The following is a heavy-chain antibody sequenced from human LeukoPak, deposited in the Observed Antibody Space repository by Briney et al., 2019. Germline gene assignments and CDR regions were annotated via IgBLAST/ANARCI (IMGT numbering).Heavy chain of an antibody. CDR3: VRHTTSGWYQVVY. J-gene: IGHJ4*02. CDR1: GDSIGTYY. V-gene: IGHV4-59*01. Sequence: SETLSLTCTVSGDSIGTYYWSWIRQPPGKGLEWIGYIYFSGSTDHNPSLKSRVTISVDASKNQFSLKLTSVTAADTAVYYCVRHTTSGWYQVVYWGQGTLVTVSS. D-gene: IGHD6-19*01. CDR2: IYFSGST.